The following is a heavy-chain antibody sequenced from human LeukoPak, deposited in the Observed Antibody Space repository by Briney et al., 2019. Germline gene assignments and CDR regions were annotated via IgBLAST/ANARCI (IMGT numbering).Heavy chain of an antibody. D-gene: IGHD3-16*01. Sequence: PGGSLRLSCAASGFTFSSYWMSWVRQAPGKGLEWVSSISSSSSYIYYADSVKGRFTISRDNAKNSLYLQMNSLRAEDTAVYYCARSGGVFAASGRFDYWGQGTLVTVSS. CDR3: ARSGGVFAASGRFDY. CDR1: GFTFSSYW. V-gene: IGHV3-21*01. CDR2: ISSSSSYI. J-gene: IGHJ4*02.